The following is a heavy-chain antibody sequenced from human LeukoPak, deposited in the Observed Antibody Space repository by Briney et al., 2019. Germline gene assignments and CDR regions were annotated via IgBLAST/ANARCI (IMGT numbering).Heavy chain of an antibody. CDR2: ISASGSNP. V-gene: IGHV3-23*01. CDR3: AKDQVYQLPNINYYYYYMDV. CDR1: GFAFGSYG. J-gene: IGHJ6*03. D-gene: IGHD2-2*01. Sequence: RPGGSLRLSCAASGFAFGSYGMSWVRQAPGKGLEWVAAISASGSNPHYSDSVKGRFTISRDNSKNTLYLQMNSLRAEDTAVYYCAKDQVYQLPNINYYYYYMDVWGKGTTVTVSS.